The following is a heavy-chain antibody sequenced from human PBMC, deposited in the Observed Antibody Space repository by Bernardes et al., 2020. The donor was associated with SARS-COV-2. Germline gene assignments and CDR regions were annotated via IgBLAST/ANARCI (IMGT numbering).Heavy chain of an antibody. CDR3: ARDSGPTDVRAFEI. CDR1: GGSISSYY. Sequence: ETLSLTCTVSGGSISSYYWSWIRQPAGKGLEWIGRIYTSGSTNYNPSLKSRVTMSVDTSKNQFSLRLSSVTAADTAVYYCARDSGPTDVRAFEIWGRGTLVTVSS. J-gene: IGHJ3*02. CDR2: IYTSGST. V-gene: IGHV4-4*07. D-gene: IGHD3-10*01.